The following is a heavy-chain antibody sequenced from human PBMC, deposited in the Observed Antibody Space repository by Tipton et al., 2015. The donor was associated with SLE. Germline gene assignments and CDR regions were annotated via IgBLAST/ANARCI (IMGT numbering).Heavy chain of an antibody. D-gene: IGHD6-6*01. V-gene: IGHV4-34*01. CDR2: INENGRA. CDR3: ARGLSSLMGFYYYCYMDV. Sequence: TLSLTCAVYGGSLSDYYWSWIRQPPGKGLEWIGEINENGRATYNPSLKSRVTISVGTSRNQFSLKLSSVTAADTAVYYCARGLSSLMGFYYYCYMDVWGKGTTVTVSS. CDR1: GGSLSDYY. J-gene: IGHJ6*03.